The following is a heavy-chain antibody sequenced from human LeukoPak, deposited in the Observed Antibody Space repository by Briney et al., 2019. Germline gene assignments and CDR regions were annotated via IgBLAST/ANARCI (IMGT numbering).Heavy chain of an antibody. CDR2: ISGSGAST. CDR1: GFTFSTYS. V-gene: IGHV3-23*01. CDR3: AKNRGTSWYKDY. J-gene: IGHJ4*02. Sequence: PGGSLRLSCAASGFTFSTYSMNWVRQAPGKGLEWVSTISGSGASTYYADSVKGRFTISRDNSKNTLYLQMNSLRAEDTAVYYCAKNRGTSWYKDYWGQGTLVTVSS. D-gene: IGHD6-13*01.